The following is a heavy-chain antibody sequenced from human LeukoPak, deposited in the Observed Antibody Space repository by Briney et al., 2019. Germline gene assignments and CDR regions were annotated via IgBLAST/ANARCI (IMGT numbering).Heavy chain of an antibody. CDR2: INPSGGST. J-gene: IGHJ4*02. V-gene: IGHV1-46*01. CDR1: GYTFTSYY. CDR3: ARSPQSVELPDY. Sequence: ASVKVSCKASGYTFTSYYMHWVRQAPGQGLEWMGIINPSGGSTSYAQKFQGRVTMTGDTSTSTVYMELSSLRSEDTAVYYCARSPQSVELPDYWGQGTLVTVSS. D-gene: IGHD1-7*01.